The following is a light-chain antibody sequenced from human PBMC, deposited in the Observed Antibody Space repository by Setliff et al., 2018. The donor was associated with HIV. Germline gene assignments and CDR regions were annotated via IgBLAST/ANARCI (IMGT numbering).Light chain of an antibody. CDR2: EDN. V-gene: IGLV6-57*01. Sequence: NFMLTQPHSVSESPGKTVTISCTRSSGSIASNYVQWYQRRPGSSPTTVIYEDNQRPSGVPDRFSGSIDSSSDSASLTISGLMTEDEADYYCQSYDPNNVVFGGGTKVTVL. J-gene: IGLJ3*02. CDR1: SGSIASNY. CDR3: QSYDPNNVV.